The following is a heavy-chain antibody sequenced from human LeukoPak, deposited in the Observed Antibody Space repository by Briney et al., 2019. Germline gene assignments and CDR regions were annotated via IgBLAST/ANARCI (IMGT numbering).Heavy chain of an antibody. D-gene: IGHD4-23*01. CDR2: IYPDDSDT. Sequence: GESLKISCQGSGFIFTSYWVAWVHQVPGKGLEWVGLIYPDDSDTRYSPSFQGQVTISADKSISTAYLQWSSLKASDTAMYYCASLDYGGNSDWYFDLWGRGTLVTVSS. CDR1: GFIFTSYW. CDR3: ASLDYGGNSDWYFDL. V-gene: IGHV5-51*07. J-gene: IGHJ2*01.